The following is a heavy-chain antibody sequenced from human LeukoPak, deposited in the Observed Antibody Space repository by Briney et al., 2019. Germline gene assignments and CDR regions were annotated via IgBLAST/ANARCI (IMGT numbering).Heavy chain of an antibody. CDR3: AGGAGVYYYGMDV. J-gene: IGHJ6*02. Sequence: PGGSLRLSCAVSGITVSVNYMSWVRWTPERGLDWVSVIYSGGATYYSVFVKGRFTISRDNSKNTLFLQMNTLRVDDTAVYYCAGGAGVYYYGMDVWGQGTSVTVSS. CDR2: IYSGGAT. V-gene: IGHV3-53*01. CDR1: GITVSVNY.